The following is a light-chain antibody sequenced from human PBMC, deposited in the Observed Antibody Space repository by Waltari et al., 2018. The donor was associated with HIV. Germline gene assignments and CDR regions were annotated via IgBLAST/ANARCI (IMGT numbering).Light chain of an antibody. V-gene: IGLV2-8*01. CDR2: EVS. Sequence: QSALTQPPSASGSPGQSVTLSCTGTSSDVGGYNFVSWYQQHPGKAPKLLISEVSKRPSGVPDRFSGSKSGNTASLTVSGLQTEDEADYYCSSYAGSSTLMFGGGTKLTVL. CDR1: SSDVGGYNF. J-gene: IGLJ3*02. CDR3: SSYAGSSTLM.